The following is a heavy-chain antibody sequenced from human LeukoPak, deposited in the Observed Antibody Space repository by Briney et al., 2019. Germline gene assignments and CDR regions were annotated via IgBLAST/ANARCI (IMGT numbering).Heavy chain of an antibody. CDR1: GFTFTDYY. D-gene: IGHD3-9*01. CDR2: ISSTSSYT. V-gene: IGHV3-11*06. Sequence: QPGGSLRLSCAASGFTFTDYYMTWIRQAPGKGLECVSYISSTSSYTNYADSVKDRFTISRDNTKNSLYLQMNSLTAEDTAVYYCARAGSFPSDYNVLTGYSYAPGYFDSWGQGTLVTVSS. J-gene: IGHJ4*02. CDR3: ARAGSFPSDYNVLTGYSYAPGYFDS.